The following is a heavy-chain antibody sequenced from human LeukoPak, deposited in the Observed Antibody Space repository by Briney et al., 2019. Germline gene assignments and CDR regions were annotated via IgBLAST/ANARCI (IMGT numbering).Heavy chain of an antibody. J-gene: IGHJ4*02. V-gene: IGHV4-38-2*01. CDR1: GSSISNGYY. D-gene: IGHD2-15*01. CDR3: ARVLPTPELLDS. Sequence: SETLSLTCGVSGSSISNGYYWAWFRQPPGKGLEWIATVFQLQTVRTFYNPSLESRVAMSLDTSHNHFSLNLTPVTASDTALYFCARVLPTPELLDSWGQGTLVTVSS. CDR2: VFQLQTVRT.